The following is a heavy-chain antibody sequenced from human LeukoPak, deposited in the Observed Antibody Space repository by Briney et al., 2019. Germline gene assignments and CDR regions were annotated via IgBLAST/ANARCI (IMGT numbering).Heavy chain of an antibody. Sequence: SETLSLTCAVSGGSISSGGYSWSWIRQPPGKGLEWIGYIYHSGSTYYNPSLKSRVTISVDRSKNQFSLKLSSVTAADTAVYYCARGGDYYDSRGIDYWGQGTLVTVSS. CDR2: IYHSGST. CDR1: GGSISSGGYS. J-gene: IGHJ4*02. V-gene: IGHV4-30-2*01. D-gene: IGHD3-22*01. CDR3: ARGGDYYDSRGIDY.